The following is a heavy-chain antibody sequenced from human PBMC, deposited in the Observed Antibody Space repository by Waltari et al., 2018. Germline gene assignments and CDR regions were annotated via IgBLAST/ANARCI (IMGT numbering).Heavy chain of an antibody. V-gene: IGHV3-53*02. Sequence: EVQLVETGGGLIQPGGSLSLYCAASGFTAGNTSMTWARQAQGKGLEWVSVIHIPSTTYYADSVKGRFTMSRDNSKNTLSLQMNSLRDEDTAVYYCARLAVAGPDVFSYFYGMDVWGQGTTVTVSS. D-gene: IGHD6-19*01. CDR1: GFTAGNTS. J-gene: IGHJ6*02. CDR3: ARLAVAGPDVFSYFYGMDV. CDR2: IHIPSTT.